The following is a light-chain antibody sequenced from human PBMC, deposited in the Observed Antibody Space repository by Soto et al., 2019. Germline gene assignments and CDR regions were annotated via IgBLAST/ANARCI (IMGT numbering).Light chain of an antibody. CDR2: KDN. CDR1: VLAKKY. J-gene: IGLJ3*02. V-gene: IGLV3-27*01. Sequence: SSELTQPSSVSVSPGQTARITCSGDVLAKKYARWFQQKPGQAPVLVIYKDNERPSGIPERFSGSSSGTTVTLTISGAQVEDEADYYCYSAADNNRVFGGGTKLTVL. CDR3: YSAADNNRV.